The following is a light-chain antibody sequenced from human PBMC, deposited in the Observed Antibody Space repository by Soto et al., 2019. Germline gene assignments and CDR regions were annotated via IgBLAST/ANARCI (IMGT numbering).Light chain of an antibody. CDR1: QSVSSSY. CDR2: GAS. V-gene: IGKV3D-20*02. CDR3: QQRSSLPPT. Sequence: PATLSLSPGERATLSCRASQSVSSSYLAWYQQKPGQAPRLLIYGASSRATGIPDRFSGGGSGTDFTLTISILEAEDFAVYCCQQRSSLPPTFGQGRLLEV. J-gene: IGKJ5*01.